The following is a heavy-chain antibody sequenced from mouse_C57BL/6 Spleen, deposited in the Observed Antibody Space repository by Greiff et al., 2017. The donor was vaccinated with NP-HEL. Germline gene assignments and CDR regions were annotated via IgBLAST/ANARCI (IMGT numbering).Heavy chain of an antibody. V-gene: IGHV5-6*01. CDR2: ISSGGSYT. D-gene: IGHD4-1*01. Sequence: EVQLVESGGDLVKPGGSLKLSCAASGFTFSSYGMSWVRQTPDKRLEWVATISSGGSYTYYPDSVKGRFTISRDNAKNTLYLQMSSLKSEDTAMYYCARLGRRDYFDYWGKGTTLTVSS. CDR3: ARLGRRDYFDY. CDR1: GFTFSSYG. J-gene: IGHJ2*01.